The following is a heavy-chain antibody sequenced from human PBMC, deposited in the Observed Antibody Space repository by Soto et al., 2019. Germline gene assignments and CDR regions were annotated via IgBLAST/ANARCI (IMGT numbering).Heavy chain of an antibody. J-gene: IGHJ5*01. CDR1: GGSISSGGYS. D-gene: IGHD1-26*01. V-gene: IGHV4-30-2*01. CDR2: IYHSGST. CDR3: AKDLPGELLPTCFDS. Sequence: SETLYLTCAVSGGSISSGGYSWSWLRQPPGKGLEWIGYIYHSGSTYYNPSLKSRVTISVDRSKNQFSLKLSSVTAADTAVYYCAKDLPGELLPTCFDSWGQGTLVTVSS.